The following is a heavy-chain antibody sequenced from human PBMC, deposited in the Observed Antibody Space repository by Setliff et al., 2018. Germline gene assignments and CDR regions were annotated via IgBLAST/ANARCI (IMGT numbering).Heavy chain of an antibody. CDR1: GDTSTTYA. CDR3: ARGDVYSGSYYHFDY. Sequence: GASVKVSCKASGDTSTTYAIHWVRQAPGQGLEWMGWISAGNGNIRYSQNFQGRVTITRDTSASTAYMELSSLTSEDTAIYYCARGDVYSGSYYHFDYWGQGTLVTVSS. V-gene: IGHV1-3*01. CDR2: ISAGNGNI. J-gene: IGHJ4*02. D-gene: IGHD1-26*01.